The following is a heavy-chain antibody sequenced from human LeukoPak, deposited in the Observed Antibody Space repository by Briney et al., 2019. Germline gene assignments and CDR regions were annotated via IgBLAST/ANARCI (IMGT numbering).Heavy chain of an antibody. J-gene: IGHJ5*02. CDR3: ARGPNYYGSGSYYTVPFDP. D-gene: IGHD3-10*01. CDR1: GYSFTSYW. CDR2: MYPGESDT. Sequence: GESLHISCTGSGYSFTSYWIGWVRQMSVQGLDWMGIMYPGESDTRYSSSLRGQVTISADKSISTAYLQWSSLKASDNAMYYCARGPNYYGSGSYYTVPFDPWGQGTLVTVSS. V-gene: IGHV5-51*01.